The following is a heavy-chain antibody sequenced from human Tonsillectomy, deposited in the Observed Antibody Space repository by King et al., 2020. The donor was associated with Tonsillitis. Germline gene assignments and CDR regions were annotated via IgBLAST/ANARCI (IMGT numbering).Heavy chain of an antibody. V-gene: IGHV1-2*02. J-gene: IGHJ4*02. Sequence: QLVQSWAEVKKPGASVKVSCEASGYAFTAFYLHWVRQAPGQGLEWMGRINPNSGDSNYAHKFHGRVPLTRDTSINTAYMELGGLGSDDTAVYDCARGRFLEWLFLVASRFDSWGQGTLVTVSS. CDR2: INPNSGDS. CDR3: ARGRFLEWLFLVASRFDS. D-gene: IGHD3-3*01. CDR1: GYAFTAFY.